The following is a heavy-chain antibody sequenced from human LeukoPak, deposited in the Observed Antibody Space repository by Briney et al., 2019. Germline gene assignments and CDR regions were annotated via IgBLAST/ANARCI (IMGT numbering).Heavy chain of an antibody. J-gene: IGHJ4*02. D-gene: IGHD5-18*01. CDR3: ARESGYSYGPLDY. CDR1: GYTFTGYY. V-gene: IGHV1-46*01. CDR2: INPSVGTT. Sequence: ASVKVSCKASGYTFTGYYMHWVRQAPGQGLEWMGKINPSVGTTTYAQNFQGRVTISRDTSTSTVYMDVSSLRSDDTAVYWCARESGYSYGPLDYWGQGTLVTVSS.